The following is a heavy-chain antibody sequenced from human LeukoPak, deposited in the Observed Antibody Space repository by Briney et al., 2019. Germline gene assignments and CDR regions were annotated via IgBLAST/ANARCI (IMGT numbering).Heavy chain of an antibody. Sequence: PSETLSLTCTVSGGSISSGDYYWSWIRQPPGKGLEWIGYIYYSGSTYYNPSLKSRVTISVDTSKNQFSLKLSSVTAADTAVYYCARAGYEASRPFDYWGQGTLVTDSS. J-gene: IGHJ4*02. V-gene: IGHV4-30-4*08. CDR3: ARAGYEASRPFDY. CDR2: IYYSGST. D-gene: IGHD1-1*01. CDR1: GGSISSGDYY.